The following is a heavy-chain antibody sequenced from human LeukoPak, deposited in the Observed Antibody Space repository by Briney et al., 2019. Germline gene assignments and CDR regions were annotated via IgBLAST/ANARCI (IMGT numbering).Heavy chain of an antibody. D-gene: IGHD2-21*01. CDR3: AKAPYCGGDCYTFDY. J-gene: IGHJ4*02. V-gene: IGHV3-15*01. CDR2: IKSKTDGGTT. Sequence: GGSLRLSCAASGFTFSDAWMNWVRQAPGKGLEWVGRIKSKTDGGTTDYAAPVKGRFTISRDDSKNTLYLQMNSLRAEDTAVYYCAKAPYCGGDCYTFDYWGQGTLVTVSS. CDR1: GFTFSDAW.